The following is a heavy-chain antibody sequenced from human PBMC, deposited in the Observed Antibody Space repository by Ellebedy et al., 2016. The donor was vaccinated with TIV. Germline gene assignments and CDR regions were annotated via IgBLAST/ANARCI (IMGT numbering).Heavy chain of an antibody. D-gene: IGHD6-19*01. V-gene: IGHV3-33*01. J-gene: IGHJ4*02. CDR2: IWDDGVTK. CDR1: GFTFSTYA. CDR3: ARDAVAGLGY. Sequence: GGSLRLXXAASGFTFSTYAMSWVRQAPGKGPEWVAGIWDDGVTKNYGDSVKGRFTISRDNSKNTLYLQMNSLRGEDTAVYYCARDAVAGLGYWGQGTLVTVSS.